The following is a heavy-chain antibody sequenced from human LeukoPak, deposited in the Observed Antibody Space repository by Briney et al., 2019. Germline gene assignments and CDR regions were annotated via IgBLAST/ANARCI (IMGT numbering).Heavy chain of an antibody. V-gene: IGHV4-59*01. Sequence: SETLSPTCAVSGGSKRNNYWRWIRQPPGKGVEWIGYTYDSGSSSYSPSLRSRVSISIDTSKNQFSLNLSSVTAADTAVYYCARGWASSWYYFDFWGQGTLVTVSS. D-gene: IGHD2-2*01. CDR2: TYDSGSS. J-gene: IGHJ4*02. CDR1: GGSKRNNY. CDR3: ARGWASSWYYFDF.